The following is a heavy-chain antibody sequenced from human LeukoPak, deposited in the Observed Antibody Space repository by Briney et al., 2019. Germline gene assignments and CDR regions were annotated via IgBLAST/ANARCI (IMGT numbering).Heavy chain of an antibody. CDR1: GGTFSSYV. D-gene: IGHD2-2*01. Sequence: GASVKVSCKASGGTFSSYVISWVRQAPGQGLEWMGGIIPIFGTANYARKFQGRVTITADESTSTAYMELSSLRSEDTAVYYCARRGYCSSTSCSNVPFDYWGQGTLVTVSS. CDR2: IIPIFGTA. CDR3: ARRGYCSSTSCSNVPFDY. V-gene: IGHV1-69*13. J-gene: IGHJ4*02.